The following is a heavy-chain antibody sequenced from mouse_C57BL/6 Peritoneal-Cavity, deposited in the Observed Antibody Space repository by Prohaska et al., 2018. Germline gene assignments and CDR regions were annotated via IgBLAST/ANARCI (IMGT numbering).Heavy chain of an antibody. CDR2: IDPSDSYT. Sequence: QVQLQQPGAELVKPGASVKLSCKASGYTFTSYWMQWVKPRPGQGLEWIGEIDPSDSYTNYNQKVKGKATVTVDTSSSTAYMQLSSLTSEDSAVYYCARDTTVVARYWGQGTTLTVSS. V-gene: IGHV1-50*01. J-gene: IGHJ2*01. CDR1: GYTFTSYW. D-gene: IGHD1-1*01. CDR3: ARDTTVVARY.